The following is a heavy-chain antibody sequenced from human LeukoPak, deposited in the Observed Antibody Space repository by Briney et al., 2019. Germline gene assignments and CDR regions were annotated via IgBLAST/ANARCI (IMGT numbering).Heavy chain of an antibody. CDR1: GYTFTGYY. Sequence: ASVKVFCKASGYTFTGYYMHWVRQAPGQGLEWMGWINPNSGGTNYAQKFQGRVTMTRDTSISTAYMELSRLRSDDTAVYYCARDFSIAAREGWFDPWGQGTLVTVSS. CDR3: ARDFSIAAREGWFDP. V-gene: IGHV1-2*02. D-gene: IGHD6-6*01. CDR2: INPNSGGT. J-gene: IGHJ5*02.